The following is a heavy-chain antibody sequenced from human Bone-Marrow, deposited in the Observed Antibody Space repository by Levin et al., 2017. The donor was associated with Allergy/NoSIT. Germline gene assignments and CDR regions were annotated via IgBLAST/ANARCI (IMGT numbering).Heavy chain of an antibody. CDR2: FDPEDGET. D-gene: IGHD6-6*01. CDR1: GYTLTELS. V-gene: IGHV1-24*01. CDR3: ATRSPVSSSSLFYFDY. J-gene: IGHJ4*02. Sequence: PRASVKVSCKVSGYTLTELSMHWVRQAPGKGLEWMGGFDPEDGETIYAQKFQGRVTMTEDTSTDTAYMELSSLRSEDTAVYYCATRSPVSSSSLFYFDYWGQGTLVTVSS.